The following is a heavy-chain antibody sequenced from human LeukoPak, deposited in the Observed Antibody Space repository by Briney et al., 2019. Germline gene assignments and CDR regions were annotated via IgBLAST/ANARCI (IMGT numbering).Heavy chain of an antibody. CDR1: GFTFSTYY. Sequence: GGSLRLSCAASGFTFSTYYTSWVRQAPGTGLEWVANIKQDGSEKYYVDSVKGRFTISRDNSKNTLYLQMISLRAEDTAVYYCARDRGGDCFDYWGQGTLVTVSS. V-gene: IGHV3-7*01. CDR3: ARDRGGDCFDY. J-gene: IGHJ4*02. D-gene: IGHD3-16*01. CDR2: IKQDGSEK.